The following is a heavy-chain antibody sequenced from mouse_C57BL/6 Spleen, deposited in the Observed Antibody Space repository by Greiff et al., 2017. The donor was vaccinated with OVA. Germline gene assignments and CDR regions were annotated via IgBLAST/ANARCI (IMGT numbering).Heavy chain of an antibody. Sequence: EVKLVESGGGLVKPGGSLKLSCAASGFTFSSYAMSWVRQTPEKRLEWVATISDGGSYTYYPDNVKGRFTISRDNAKNNLYLQMSHLKSEDTAMYYCARDRGLRSTMVTPRFAYWGQGTLVTVSA. CDR1: GFTFSSYA. D-gene: IGHD2-2*01. V-gene: IGHV5-4*01. CDR2: ISDGGSYT. CDR3: ARDRGLRSTMVTPRFAY. J-gene: IGHJ3*01.